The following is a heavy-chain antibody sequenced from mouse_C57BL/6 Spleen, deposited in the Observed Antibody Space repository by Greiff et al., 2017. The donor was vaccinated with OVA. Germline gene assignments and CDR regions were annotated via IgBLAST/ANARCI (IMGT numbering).Heavy chain of an antibody. CDR1: GFTFSSYA. D-gene: IGHD1-1*01. Sequence: EVQLVESGGGLVKPGGSLKLSCAASGFTFSSYAMSWVRQTPEKRLEWVATISDGGSYTYYPDNVKGRFTISKDNAKNNRYLQMSQLKSEDTAMYYCARGMSEYYYGSSYTWFAYWGQGTLVTVSA. V-gene: IGHV5-4*01. CDR2: ISDGGSYT. CDR3: ARGMSEYYYGSSYTWFAY. J-gene: IGHJ3*01.